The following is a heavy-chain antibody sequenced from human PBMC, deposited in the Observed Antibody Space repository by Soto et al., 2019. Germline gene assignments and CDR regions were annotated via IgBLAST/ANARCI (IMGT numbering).Heavy chain of an antibody. Sequence: GGSLRLSCAASGFTFSSYGMHWVRQAPGKGLEWVAVISYDGSKKYYADSVKGRFTISRDNSKNTLYLQMNSLRDEDSAVYYCVTDLNWQGHWGQGTLVTVSS. CDR3: VTDLNWQGH. V-gene: IGHV3-30*03. CDR2: ISYDGSKK. CDR1: GFTFSSYG. J-gene: IGHJ4*02.